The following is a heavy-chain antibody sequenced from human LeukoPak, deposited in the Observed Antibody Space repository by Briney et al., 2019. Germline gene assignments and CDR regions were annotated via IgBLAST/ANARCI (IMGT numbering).Heavy chain of an antibody. V-gene: IGHV3-23*01. CDR3: AKLSYSSYYNWFDP. Sequence: GGSLRLSCAASGFTFSSYAMSWVRQAPGKGLEWVSTISGSGGSTYYADSVKGRFTISRDNSKNTLYLQMNSLRAEDTAVYYCAKLSYSSYYNWFDPWGQGTLVTVSS. D-gene: IGHD6-6*01. CDR1: GFTFSSYA. CDR2: ISGSGGST. J-gene: IGHJ5*02.